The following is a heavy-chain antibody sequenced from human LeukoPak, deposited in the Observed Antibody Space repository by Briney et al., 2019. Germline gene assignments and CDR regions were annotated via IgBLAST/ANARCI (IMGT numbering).Heavy chain of an antibody. J-gene: IGHJ6*03. D-gene: IGHD2-8*01. CDR2: IYPDDSDT. V-gene: IGHV5-51*01. Sequence: ESLKISCKGSGYTFSSYWIGWVRQMPGKGLEWMGIIYPDDSDTRYSPSFQGQVTISADKSISTAYLQWSSLKASDTAMYYCARLAYCSNDVCYSNYYYSMDVWGKGTTVTVSS. CDR1: GYTFSSYW. CDR3: ARLAYCSNDVCYSNYYYSMDV.